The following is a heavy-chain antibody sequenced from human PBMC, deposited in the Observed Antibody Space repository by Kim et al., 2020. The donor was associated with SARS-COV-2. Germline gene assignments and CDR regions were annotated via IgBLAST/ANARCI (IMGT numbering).Heavy chain of an antibody. Sequence: SETLSLTCAVYGGSFSGYYWSWIRQPPGKGLEWIGEINHSGSTNYNPSLKSRVTISVDTSKNQFSLKLSSVTAADTAVYYCARDRRVGYYYYGMDVWGQGTTVTVSS. CDR2: INHSGST. CDR1: GGSFSGYY. D-gene: IGHD3-10*01. V-gene: IGHV4-34*01. CDR3: ARDRRVGYYYYGMDV. J-gene: IGHJ6*02.